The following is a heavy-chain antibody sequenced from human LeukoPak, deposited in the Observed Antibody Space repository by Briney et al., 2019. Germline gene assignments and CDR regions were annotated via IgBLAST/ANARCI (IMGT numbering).Heavy chain of an antibody. CDR3: ARLRGFDY. CDR2: IKQDGSEK. J-gene: IGHJ4*02. D-gene: IGHD3-10*01. V-gene: IGHV3-7*01. Sequence: PGGSPRLSCAASGFTSSVYWMSWVRQAPGKGLEWVANIKQDGSEKYYVDSVKGRFTISRDNAKNSLYLQMNSLRAEDTAVYYCARLRGFDYWGQGTLVTVSS. CDR1: GFTSSVYW.